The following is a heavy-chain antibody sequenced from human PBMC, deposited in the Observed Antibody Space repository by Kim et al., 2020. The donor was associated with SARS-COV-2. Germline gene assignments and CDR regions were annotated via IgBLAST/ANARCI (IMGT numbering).Heavy chain of an antibody. CDR2: IYPGDSDT. CDR3: ASFPPYYYDSSGLDAFDI. J-gene: IGHJ3*02. D-gene: IGHD3-22*01. Sequence: GESLKISCKGSGYSFTSYWIGWVRQMPGKGLEWMGIIYPGDSDTRYSPSFQGQVTISADKSISTAYLQWSSLKASDTAMYYCASFPPYYYDSSGLDAFDIWGQGTMVTVSS. CDR1: GYSFTSYW. V-gene: IGHV5-51*01.